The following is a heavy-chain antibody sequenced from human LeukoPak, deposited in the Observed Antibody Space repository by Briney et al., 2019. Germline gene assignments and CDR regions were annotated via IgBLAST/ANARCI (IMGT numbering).Heavy chain of an antibody. D-gene: IGHD3-3*01. CDR3: AKDGYDFWSGPKENYFDY. CDR2: ISGSGGST. V-gene: IGHV3-23*01. CDR1: GFTFSSYA. Sequence: GGSLRLSCAASGFTFSSYAMSWVRQAPGKGLEWVSAISGSGGSTYYADSVKGRFIISRDNSKNTLYLQMNSLRAEDTAVYYCAKDGYDFWSGPKENYFDYWGQGTLVTVSS. J-gene: IGHJ4*02.